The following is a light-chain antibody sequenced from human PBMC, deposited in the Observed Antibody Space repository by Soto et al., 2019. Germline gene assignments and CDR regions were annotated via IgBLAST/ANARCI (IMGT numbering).Light chain of an antibody. CDR2: DVS. CDR3: SSYTSNSNFV. V-gene: IGLV2-14*03. J-gene: IGLJ7*01. Sequence: QSALTQPASVSGSPGQSNTISCTGTSSDVGTYNYVSWYQQHPGKAPKLMIYDVSNQPCGVSNRFSGSNSGNTASLTISGLQAEDEGGYSCSSYTSNSNFVFGGGTQLTVL. CDR1: SSDVGTYNY.